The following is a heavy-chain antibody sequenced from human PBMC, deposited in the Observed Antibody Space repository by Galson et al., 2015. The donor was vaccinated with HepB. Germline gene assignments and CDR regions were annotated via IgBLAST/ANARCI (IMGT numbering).Heavy chain of an antibody. V-gene: IGHV1-18*01. D-gene: IGHD5-18*01. CDR3: ARGGYSYGKFDY. CDR1: GYTFSRYG. CDR2: ISGDSANT. Sequence: SVKVSCKASGYTFSRYGISWVRQAPGQGLEWMGWISGDSANTNYAQKLQGRVTMTTDTSTSTAYMELTSLRSDDTAVYYCARGGYSYGKFDYWGQGTLVTVSS. J-gene: IGHJ4*02.